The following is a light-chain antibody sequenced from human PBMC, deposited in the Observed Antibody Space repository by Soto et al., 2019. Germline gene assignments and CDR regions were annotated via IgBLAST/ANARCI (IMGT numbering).Light chain of an antibody. CDR2: GAS. V-gene: IGKV3-20*01. Sequence: EVVLTQSPGTLSLSPGEGATLSCRASQSVSNYLAWYQQKPGQAPRLIIYGASSRATGIPDRFSGSGSGTDFTLTISRLEPEDSAVYYCQQYGSSLTFGGGAKVEIK. CDR3: QQYGSSLT. CDR1: QSVSNY. J-gene: IGKJ4*01.